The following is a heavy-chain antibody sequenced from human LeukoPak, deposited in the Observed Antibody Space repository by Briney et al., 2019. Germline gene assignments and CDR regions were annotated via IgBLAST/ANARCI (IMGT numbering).Heavy chain of an antibody. D-gene: IGHD2-2*02. CDR3: ARAGGYCSSTSCYREGTKDYTSNSFYY. CDR1: GFTFSDDY. J-gene: IGHJ4*02. V-gene: IGHV3-11*01. CDR2: ISSSGSTI. Sequence: TPGASLRLSCSASGFTFSDDYMSSIRQAPGKGLEWVSYISSSGSTIYYAVPVKGRVNISRAHANHSPCLQMTSPIAPPTAVFYCARAGGYCSSTSCYREGTKDYTSNSFYYCGEGTLVSVSS.